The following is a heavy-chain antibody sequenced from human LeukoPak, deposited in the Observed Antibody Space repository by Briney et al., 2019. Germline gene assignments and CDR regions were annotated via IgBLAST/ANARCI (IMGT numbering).Heavy chain of an antibody. CDR3: ARGNTIAATE. J-gene: IGHJ4*02. Sequence: PSETLSLTCTVSGGSTNSYFWSWIRQPPGKGLEWIGYISYSGTTKYNPSHESRVTISLDRSKNQFSLKLTSVTAADTAVYYCARGNTIAATEWGQGTLVTVSS. D-gene: IGHD6-13*01. CDR2: ISYSGTT. V-gene: IGHV4-59*01. CDR1: GGSTNSYF.